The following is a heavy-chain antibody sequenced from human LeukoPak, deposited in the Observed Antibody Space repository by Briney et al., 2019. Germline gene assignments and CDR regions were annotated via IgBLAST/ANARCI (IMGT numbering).Heavy chain of an antibody. J-gene: IGHJ3*02. D-gene: IGHD5-12*01. Sequence: GGSLRLSCAASGFTFDDYALHWVRQAPGKGLEWVSSISWDSANAVYADSVKGRFSISRDNAKSSLYLQMNSLTPEDTALYYCVKDLRLDLQLDAFHISGQPTIVTVS. CDR3: VKDLRLDLQLDAFHI. V-gene: IGHV3-9*01. CDR2: ISWDSANA. CDR1: GFTFDDYA.